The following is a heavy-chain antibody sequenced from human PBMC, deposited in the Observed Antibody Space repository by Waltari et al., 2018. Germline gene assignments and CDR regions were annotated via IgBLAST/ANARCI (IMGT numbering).Heavy chain of an antibody. CDR2: IIPIRGMA. CDR1: GGTFNTYT. CDR3: ARDEGQLERRDGAFDI. Sequence: QVQLVQSGAEVRKPGSSAKVSCKASGGTFNTYTLSWVRQAPGQGLEWMGRIIPIRGMANYAQKVQGRVTITADKSTSTAYMELSSLRSEDTAIYYCARDEGQLERRDGAFDIWGQGTMVTVSS. D-gene: IGHD1-1*01. J-gene: IGHJ3*02. V-gene: IGHV1-69*08.